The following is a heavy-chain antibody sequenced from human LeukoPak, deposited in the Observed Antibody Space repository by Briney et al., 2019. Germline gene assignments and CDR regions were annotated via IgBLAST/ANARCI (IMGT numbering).Heavy chain of an antibody. CDR2: ISSTGSSI. CDR1: GFSFNIYE. J-gene: IGHJ3*02. V-gene: IGHV3-48*03. CDR3: ARARGYYYDSSGYNYDGAFDI. Sequence: PGGSLRLSCAASGFSFNIYEMNWVRQAPGKGLEWVSYISSTGSSIYYADSVKGRFTISRDNAKNPLYLQMNSLRAEDTAVYYCARARGYYYDSSGYNYDGAFDIWGQGTMVTVSS. D-gene: IGHD3-22*01.